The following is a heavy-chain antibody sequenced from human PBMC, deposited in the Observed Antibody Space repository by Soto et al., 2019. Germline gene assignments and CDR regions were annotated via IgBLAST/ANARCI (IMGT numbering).Heavy chain of an antibody. D-gene: IGHD5-18*01. Sequence: PGGSLRLSCTASGFTLGDYAMSWFRQAPGKGLEWVGFIRSKAYGGSTEYAASVKVRSTISRDDSRSTAYLQVNSLKTEATAVYSCTSNTAIQYYYYYYMDVWHQGTTVAVSS. V-gene: IGHV3-49*03. J-gene: IGHJ6*03. CDR3: TSNTAIQYYYYYYMDV. CDR1: GFTLGDYA. CDR2: IRSKAYGGST.